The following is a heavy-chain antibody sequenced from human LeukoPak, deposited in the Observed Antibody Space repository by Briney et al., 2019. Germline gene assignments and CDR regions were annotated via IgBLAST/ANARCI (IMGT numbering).Heavy chain of an antibody. CDR3: ARDTTVGCSGGSCYYGVSNWFDP. V-gene: IGHV1-69*13. CDR1: GGTFSSYT. J-gene: IGHJ5*02. Sequence: SVKVSCKASGGTFSSYTISWVRQPPGQGLEWMGGIITIFGTANYAQKFQGRVTITADESTSTAYMELSSLRSEDTAVYYCARDTTVGCSGGSCYYGVSNWFDPWGQGTLVTVSS. D-gene: IGHD2-15*01. CDR2: IITIFGTA.